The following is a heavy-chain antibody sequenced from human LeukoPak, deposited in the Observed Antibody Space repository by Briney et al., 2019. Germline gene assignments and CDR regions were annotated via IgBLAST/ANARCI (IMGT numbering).Heavy chain of an antibody. CDR2: ISYDGSNK. Sequence: GGSLRLSCAASGFTFSSYAMHWVRQAPGKGLEWVAVISYDGSNKYYADSVKGRFTISRDNSKNTLYLQMNSLRAEDTAVYYCAKDDHLVVVTAHFDYWGQGTLVTVSS. CDR3: AKDDHLVVVTAHFDY. D-gene: IGHD2-21*02. V-gene: IGHV3-30-3*01. J-gene: IGHJ4*02. CDR1: GFTFSSYA.